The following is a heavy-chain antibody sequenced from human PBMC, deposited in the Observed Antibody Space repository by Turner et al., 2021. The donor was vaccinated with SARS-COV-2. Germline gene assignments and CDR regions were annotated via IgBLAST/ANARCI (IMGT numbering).Heavy chain of an antibody. CDR1: GFTFRSYS. Sequence: EVQLVESGGGLVKPGGSLRLSFAASGFTFRSYSMNWVRKAPGKGLEWVSCISSSSSYIYYADSVKGRFTISKDNAKNSLYRQMNSLRAEDTAVYYCARWDNYYDSSGYYPDAFDIWGQGTMVTVSS. CDR3: ARWDNYYDSSGYYPDAFDI. D-gene: IGHD3-22*01. CDR2: ISSSSSYI. J-gene: IGHJ3*02. V-gene: IGHV3-21*01.